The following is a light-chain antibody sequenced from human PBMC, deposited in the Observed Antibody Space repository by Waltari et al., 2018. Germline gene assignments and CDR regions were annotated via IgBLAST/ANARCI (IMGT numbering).Light chain of an antibody. CDR1: TLGTNY. CDR3: QAWDGSTVV. V-gene: IGLV3-1*01. J-gene: IGLJ2*01. CDR2: RDT. Sequence: SYELTQPPSVSVSPGQTCIITCSGDTLGTNYTSWYHQKPGQSPVLVIYRDTKRPSGIPERFSGSNSGNTATLTISGTQAMDEADYYCQAWDGSTVVFGGGTKLTVL.